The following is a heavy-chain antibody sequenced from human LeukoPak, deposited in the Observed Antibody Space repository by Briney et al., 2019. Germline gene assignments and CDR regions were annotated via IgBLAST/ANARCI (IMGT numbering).Heavy chain of an antibody. CDR3: ARERVGSDYYGLDV. CDR1: GFIFSTYW. J-gene: IGHJ6*02. D-gene: IGHD6-25*01. V-gene: IGHV3-74*01. Sequence: GGSLRLSCAASGFIFSTYWMHWVRQAPGKGLVWVSRINTDGSSTAYAASVKGRFTISRDNAKNILYLQMNSLRAEDTAVYYCARERVGSDYYGLDVWGQGTTVPVSS. CDR2: INTDGSST.